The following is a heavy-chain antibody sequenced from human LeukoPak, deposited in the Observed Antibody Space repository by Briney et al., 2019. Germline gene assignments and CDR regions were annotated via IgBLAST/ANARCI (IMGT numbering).Heavy chain of an antibody. CDR3: ARLDYNLSYFDY. V-gene: IGHV4-39*01. Sequence: PSETLSLTCTVSGGSISSSSYYWGWVRQPPGKGLEWIVSIYYSGSTYYNPSLKSRVTVSGDTSKHQFSLKLSSVPAADSAVYYCARLDYNLSYFDYWGQGPLVTVSS. CDR1: GGSISSSSYY. D-gene: IGHD1-1*01. CDR2: IYYSGST. J-gene: IGHJ4*02.